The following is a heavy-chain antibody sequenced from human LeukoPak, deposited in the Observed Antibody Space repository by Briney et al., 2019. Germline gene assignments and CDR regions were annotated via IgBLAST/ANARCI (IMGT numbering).Heavy chain of an antibody. CDR3: ARTEQQPGWFDP. Sequence: SVKVSCKASGGTFSSYAISWVRQAPGQGLEWMGGIIPIFGTANYAQKFQGRVTMTRDMSTSTVYMELSSLRSEDTAVYYCARTEQQPGWFDPWGQGTLVTVSS. CDR1: GGTFSSYA. V-gene: IGHV1-69*05. J-gene: IGHJ5*02. D-gene: IGHD6-13*01. CDR2: IIPIFGTA.